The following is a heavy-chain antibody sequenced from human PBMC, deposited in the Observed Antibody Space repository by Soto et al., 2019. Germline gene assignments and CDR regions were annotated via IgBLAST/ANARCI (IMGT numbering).Heavy chain of an antibody. V-gene: IGHV4-4*02. J-gene: IGHJ4*02. D-gene: IGHD4-17*01. CDR3: ARSEATVLDS. Sequence: QVQLQESGPGLVKPSGTLSLTCTVSGGSMSSSNWWNWVRQPPGKGLEWIGEAHHSGRTNYNPSLQRRVTIPVAKSKPHFSRKLTSVTAADTAVYYCARSEATVLDSWGQGTLVTVSS. CDR2: AHHSGRT. CDR1: GGSMSSSNW.